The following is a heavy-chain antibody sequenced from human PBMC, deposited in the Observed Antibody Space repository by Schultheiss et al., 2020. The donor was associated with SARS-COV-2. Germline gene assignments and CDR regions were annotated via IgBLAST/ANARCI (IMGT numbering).Heavy chain of an antibody. CDR1: GFTFDDYA. D-gene: IGHD6-19*01. Sequence: GGSLRLSCAASGFTFDDYAMHWVRQAPGKGLEWVSGISWNSGSIGYADSVKGRFTISRDNAKNSLYLQMNSLRAEDTAVYYCARDQPGIAVAGIRLIYAFDIWGQGTMVTVSS. CDR2: ISWNSGSI. CDR3: ARDQPGIAVAGIRLIYAFDI. V-gene: IGHV3-9*01. J-gene: IGHJ3*02.